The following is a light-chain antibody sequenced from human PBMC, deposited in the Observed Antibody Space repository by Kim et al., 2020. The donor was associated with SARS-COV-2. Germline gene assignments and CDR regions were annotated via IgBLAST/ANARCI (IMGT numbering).Light chain of an antibody. CDR2: DAS. J-gene: IGKJ1*01. V-gene: IGKV1-5*01. CDR1: QSINIW. Sequence: GDRVTITCRASQSINIWLAWYQQKPGKAPNLLIYDASNLETGVPSRFSGSGSGTQFTLTISSLQPDVFATYYCQEYKSDSWTFGQGTKVDIK. CDR3: QEYKSDSWT.